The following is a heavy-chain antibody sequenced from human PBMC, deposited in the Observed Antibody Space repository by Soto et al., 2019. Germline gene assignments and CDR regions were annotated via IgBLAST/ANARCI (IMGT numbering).Heavy chain of an antibody. J-gene: IGHJ4*02. D-gene: IGHD2-21*02. CDR1: GVSVTGYT. CDR2: VFSSASA. CDR3: TRDGMTTGDT. Sequence: LSLTCIVSGVSVTGYTWSWVRQPANKGLEWIGRVFSSASATYSPSLKSRVRISMDTPENRISLKLDSVTAADAGVYYCTRDGMTTGDTWGPGTLVTVSS. V-gene: IGHV4-4*07.